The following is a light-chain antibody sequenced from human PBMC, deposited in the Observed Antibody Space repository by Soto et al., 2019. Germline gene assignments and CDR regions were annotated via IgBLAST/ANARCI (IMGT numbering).Light chain of an antibody. Sequence: DVVLTQSPLSLPVNFGQPASISCRSSKSLVYSDGNTHLSWFHQRPGQSPMRLIYRVSSRDSGVPDRFSGSGSGTDFTLEISRVEAEDVGIYFCTQGTHWPRTFGQGTKVEVK. CDR2: RVS. J-gene: IGKJ1*01. V-gene: IGKV2-30*01. CDR1: KSLVYSDGNTH. CDR3: TQGTHWPRT.